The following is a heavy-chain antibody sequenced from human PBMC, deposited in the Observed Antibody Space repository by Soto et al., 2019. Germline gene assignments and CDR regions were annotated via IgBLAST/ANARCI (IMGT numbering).Heavy chain of an antibody. J-gene: IGHJ4*02. CDR1: GATFSSYA. D-gene: IGHD6-13*01. V-gene: IGHV1-69*13. Sequence: ASLNVSCKASGATFSSYAISWVRQAPGQGLEWMGGITPIFGTANYAQKFQGRVTITADESTSTAYMELSSLRSEDTAVYYCARVPFAGYSSRSFDYWGQGTLVTVYS. CDR2: ITPIFGTA. CDR3: ARVPFAGYSSRSFDY.